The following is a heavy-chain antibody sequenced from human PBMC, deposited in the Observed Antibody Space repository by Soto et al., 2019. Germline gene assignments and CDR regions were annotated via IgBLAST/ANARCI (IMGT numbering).Heavy chain of an antibody. Sequence: QVQLVESGGGVVQPGRSLRLSCAASGFTFSSYGMHWVRQAPGKGLEWVAVIWYDGSNKYYADSVKGRFTISRDNSKNTLYLQMNSLRAEDTAVYYCARVGYDFWSGYSGGLAYWGQGTLVTVSS. J-gene: IGHJ4*02. CDR1: GFTFSSYG. D-gene: IGHD3-3*01. V-gene: IGHV3-33*01. CDR3: ARVGYDFWSGYSGGLAY. CDR2: IWYDGSNK.